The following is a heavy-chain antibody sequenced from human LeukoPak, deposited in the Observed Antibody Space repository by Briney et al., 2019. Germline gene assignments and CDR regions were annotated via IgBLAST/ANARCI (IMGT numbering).Heavy chain of an antibody. CDR3: AAENCSGGSCYWYFDL. CDR2: IVVGSGNT. J-gene: IGHJ2*01. Sequence: SVKVSCKASGYTFTSYGISWVRQAPGQGLEWIGWIVVGSGNTNYAQKFQERVTITRDMSTSTAYMELSSLRSEDTAVYYCAAENCSGGSCYWYFDLWGRGTLVTVSS. CDR1: GYTFTSYG. D-gene: IGHD2-15*01. V-gene: IGHV1-58*02.